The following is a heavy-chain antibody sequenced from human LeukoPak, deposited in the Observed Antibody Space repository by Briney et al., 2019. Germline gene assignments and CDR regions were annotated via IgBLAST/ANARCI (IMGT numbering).Heavy chain of an antibody. V-gene: IGHV3-48*03. CDR3: ARGGVNYYDSSGYYQLREY. CDR2: ISSSGSTI. D-gene: IGHD3-22*01. J-gene: IGHJ4*02. CDR1: GFTFSSYE. Sequence: GGSLRLSCAASGFTFSSYEMNWVRQAPGKGLEWVSYISSSGSTIYYADSVKGRFTISRDNAENSLYLQMNSLRAEDTAVYYCARGGVNYYDSSGYYQLREYWGQGTPVTVSS.